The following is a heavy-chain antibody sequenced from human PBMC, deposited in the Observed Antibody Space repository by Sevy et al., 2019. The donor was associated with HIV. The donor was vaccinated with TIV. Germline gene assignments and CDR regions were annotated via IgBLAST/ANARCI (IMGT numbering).Heavy chain of an antibody. J-gene: IGHJ1*01. V-gene: IGHV3-15*01. CDR3: TTGGSLFQR. CDR2: IKSKSEGGTA. Sequence: GGSLRLSCEGSGFTFSNAWMNWVRQARGKGLEWVGHIKSKSEGGTAAYNTPVNGRFTISRDDSKNTLYLQMKTLKIEDTAVYYCTTGGSLFQRWGQGSLVTVSS. D-gene: IGHD2-15*01. CDR1: GFTFSNAW.